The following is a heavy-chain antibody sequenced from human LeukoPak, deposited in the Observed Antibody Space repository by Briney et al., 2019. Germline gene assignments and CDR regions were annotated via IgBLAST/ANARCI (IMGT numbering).Heavy chain of an antibody. Sequence: SETLSLTCTVSGGSISSYYWSWIRQPAGKGLEWIGRIYTSGSTNYNPSLKSRVTISVDTSKNQFSLKLSSVTAADTAVYYCARGYPGTWLPRLGTRGYFDYWGQGTLVTVSS. D-gene: IGHD5-24*01. CDR3: ARGYPGTWLPRLGTRGYFDY. V-gene: IGHV4-4*07. CDR2: IYTSGST. CDR1: GGSISSYY. J-gene: IGHJ4*02.